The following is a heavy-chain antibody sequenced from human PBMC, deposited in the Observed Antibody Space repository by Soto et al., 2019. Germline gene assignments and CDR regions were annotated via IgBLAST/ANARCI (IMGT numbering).Heavy chain of an antibody. J-gene: IGHJ5*02. V-gene: IGHV4-30-2*01. Sequence: SETLSLTCAVSGGSISSGGYSWSWIRQPPGKGLEWIGYIYHSGSTYYNPSLKSRVTISVDRSKNQFSLKLSSVTAADTAVYYCARVPDRWGQGTLITVAS. CDR1: GGSISSGGYS. CDR2: IYHSGST. CDR3: ARVPDR. D-gene: IGHD2-2*01.